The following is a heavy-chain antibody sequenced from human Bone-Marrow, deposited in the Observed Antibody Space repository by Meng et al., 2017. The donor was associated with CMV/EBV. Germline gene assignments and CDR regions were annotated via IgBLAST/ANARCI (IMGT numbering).Heavy chain of an antibody. J-gene: IGHJ3*02. CDR2: IYYSGSN. V-gene: IGHV4-39*01. CDR3: APAVNKPGAFDI. CDR1: GGSISSSSYY. Sequence: SVTLSLSCTVSGGSISSSSYYWVWIRQPPGKGLVWIGSIYYSGSNYYNPSLKSRVTISVDTSKNQFSLKRSYVTAADTAVYFCAPAVNKPGAFDIWGQGTMVTVSS. D-gene: IGHD1-14*01.